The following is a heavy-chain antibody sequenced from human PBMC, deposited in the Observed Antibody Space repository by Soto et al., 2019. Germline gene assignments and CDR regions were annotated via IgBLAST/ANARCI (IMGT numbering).Heavy chain of an antibody. J-gene: IGHJ4*02. CDR3: ARGVVVPAATQQWPANVEFDY. D-gene: IGHD2-2*01. Sequence: AASVKVSCKASGYTFTGYYMHWVRQAPGQGLEWMGWINPNSGGTNYAQKFQGRVTMTRDTSISTAYMELSRLRSDDTAVYYCARGVVVPAATQQWPANVEFDYWGQGTLVTAPQ. CDR1: GYTFTGYY. V-gene: IGHV1-2*02. CDR2: INPNSGGT.